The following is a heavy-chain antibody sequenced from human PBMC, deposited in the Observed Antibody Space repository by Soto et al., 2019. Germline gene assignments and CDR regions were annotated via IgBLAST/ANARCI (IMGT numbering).Heavy chain of an antibody. CDR2: IYYSGST. D-gene: IGHD3-22*01. CDR1: GGSISSSSYY. CDR3: ARHGPYYYDSSGYYLFDY. V-gene: IGHV4-39*01. Sequence: LSLTCTVSGGSISSSSYYWGWIRQPPGKGLEWIGSIYYSGSTYYNPSLKSRVTISVDTSKNQFSLKLSSVTAADTAVYYCARHGPYYYDSSGYYLFDYWGQGTLVTVSS. J-gene: IGHJ4*02.